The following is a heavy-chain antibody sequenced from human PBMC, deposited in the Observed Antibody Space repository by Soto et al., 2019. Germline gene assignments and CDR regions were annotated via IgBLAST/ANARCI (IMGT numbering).Heavy chain of an antibody. Sequence: SETLSLTCTVSGGSISSYWWSWVRQPPGKGLERIGEIYHSGSTKYNPSLKSRVTISVEKYENKLSLKLSSVTAADETVFYCGRGDCSSSSCYYDDGIDVWGQGTTVTVSS. D-gene: IGHD6-6*01. CDR2: IYHSGST. CDR1: GGSISSYW. V-gene: IGHV4-4*02. CDR3: GRGDCSSSSCYYDDGIDV. J-gene: IGHJ6*02.